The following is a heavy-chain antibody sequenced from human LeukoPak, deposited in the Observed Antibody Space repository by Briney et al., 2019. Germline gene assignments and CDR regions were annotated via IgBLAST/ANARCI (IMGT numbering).Heavy chain of an antibody. CDR1: GFTFSSYS. CDR3: ARGMADYFDY. J-gene: IGHJ4*02. CDR2: ISSSSSYI. Sequence: GGSLRLSCAASGFTFSSYSMNWVRQAPGKGLEWVSAISSSSSYIYYADSVKGRFTISRDNAKNSLYLQMNSLRAEDTAVYYCARGMADYFDYWGQGTLVTVSS. V-gene: IGHV3-21*01. D-gene: IGHD5-24*01.